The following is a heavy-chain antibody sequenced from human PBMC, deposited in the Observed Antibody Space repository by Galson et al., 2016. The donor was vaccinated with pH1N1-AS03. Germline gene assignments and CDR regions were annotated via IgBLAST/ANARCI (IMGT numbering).Heavy chain of an antibody. Sequence: SVKVSCKASGHNFTNYAIHWVRQAPGQRLEWMGWINVGSGNTKYSQKFQGRVTMTRDTSASAAYMELSSLTSDDTSVYYCARSGSGSFYEGDFWGQGTLVSVSS. CDR1: GHNFTNYA. V-gene: IGHV1-3*01. J-gene: IGHJ4*02. CDR3: ARSGSGSFYEGDF. D-gene: IGHD3-10*01. CDR2: INVGSGNT.